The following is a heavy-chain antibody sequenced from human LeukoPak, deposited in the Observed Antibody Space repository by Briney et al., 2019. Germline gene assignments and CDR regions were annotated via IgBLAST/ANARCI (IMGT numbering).Heavy chain of an antibody. CDR2: INPNSGGT. CDR1: GYTFTSYY. Sequence: EASVKVSCKASGYTFTSYYMHWVRQAPGQGLEWMGWINPNSGGTNYAQKFQGRVTMTRDTSISAAYMELSSLRSDDTAVYYCARSYGDYHFDYWGQGTLVTVSS. J-gene: IGHJ4*02. CDR3: ARSYGDYHFDY. D-gene: IGHD4-17*01. V-gene: IGHV1-2*02.